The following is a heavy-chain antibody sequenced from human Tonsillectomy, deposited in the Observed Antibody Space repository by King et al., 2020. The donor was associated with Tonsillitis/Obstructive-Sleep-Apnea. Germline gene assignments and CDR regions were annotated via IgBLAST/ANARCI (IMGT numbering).Heavy chain of an antibody. CDR3: ARRTWLQGYYYFDY. Sequence: QLQESGPGRVKPSETLSLTCTVSGASINSHYWSWIRLPPGKGLEWIGYIYYSGSTNYNPSLKSRVTISVDRSKNQFSLKLSSLTAADTAVYYCARRTWLQGYYYFDYWGQGTLVTVSS. CDR1: GASINSHY. D-gene: IGHD5-24*01. V-gene: IGHV4-59*08. J-gene: IGHJ4*02. CDR2: IYYSGST.